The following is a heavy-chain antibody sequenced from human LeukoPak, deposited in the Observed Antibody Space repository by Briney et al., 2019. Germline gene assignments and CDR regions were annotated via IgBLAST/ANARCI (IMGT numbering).Heavy chain of an antibody. J-gene: IGHJ4*02. CDR1: GFTFRNAW. CDR3: TTLSGSSDT. V-gene: IGHV3-15*01. D-gene: IGHD1-26*01. Sequence: GGSLRLSCAAAGFTFRNAWISWVRQAPGKGLEWVGRIKSKTDGGTTDYAAPVKDRFTISRDDSKNTLYLQMYSLKTEDTAVYYCTTLSGSSDTWGQGTLVTVCS. CDR2: IKSKTDGGTT.